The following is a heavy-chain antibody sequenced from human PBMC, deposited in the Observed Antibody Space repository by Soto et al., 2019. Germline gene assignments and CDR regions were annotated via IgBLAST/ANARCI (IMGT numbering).Heavy chain of an antibody. CDR1: GDSVSSNSAA. CDR2: TYYRSKWYN. V-gene: IGHV6-1*01. D-gene: IGHD6-6*01. CDR3: ARGDTSSFQGSLWFDP. J-gene: IGHJ5*02. Sequence: SQTLSLTCAISGDSVSSNSAAWNWIRQSPSRGLEWLGRTYYRSKWYNDYAISVKSRITINPDTSKNQSSLQLNSVTPEDTAVYYCARGDTSSFQGSLWFDPWGQGTLVTVSS.